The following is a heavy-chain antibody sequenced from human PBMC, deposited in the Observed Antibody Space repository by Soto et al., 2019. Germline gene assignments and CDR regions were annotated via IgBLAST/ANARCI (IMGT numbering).Heavy chain of an antibody. CDR1: CGSIRSYF. Sequence: SETLSLTCTVSCGSIRSYFWSWIRQPAGKGLEWIGRIYPSGSTNYNPSLKSRVTMSVDTSKKEFSLKLNSVTSADTAVYFCARESYAPFLDYWGQGILVTVSS. J-gene: IGHJ4*02. CDR3: ARESYAPFLDY. CDR2: IYPSGST. V-gene: IGHV4-4*07. D-gene: IGHD3-16*02.